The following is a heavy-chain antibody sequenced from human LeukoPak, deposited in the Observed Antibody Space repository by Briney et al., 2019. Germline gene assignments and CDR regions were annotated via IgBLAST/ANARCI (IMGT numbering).Heavy chain of an antibody. J-gene: IGHJ6*03. CDR2: IIDNGYIT. D-gene: IGHD3-16*01. CDR3: AKLGGQEVHNYYVAV. CDR1: GFTFSSYA. V-gene: IGHV3-23*01. Sequence: GGSLRLSCAASGFTFSSYAMSWVRQAPGKGLEWVSGIIDNGYITYYANSVRGRFTISRDNSKNTLFLQMNSLRAEDTAVYYCAKLGGQEVHNYYVAVWGEGTTVAVSS.